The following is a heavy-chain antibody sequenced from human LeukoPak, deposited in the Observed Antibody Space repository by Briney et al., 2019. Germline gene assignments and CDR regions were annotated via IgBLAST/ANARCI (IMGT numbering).Heavy chain of an antibody. CDR2: IYYSGNT. V-gene: IGHV4-59*01. Sequence: SSETLSLTCTVSGGSISSYCWSWIRQPPGRGLEWIGNIYYSGNTNYNPSLKSRVTISVDTSKNQFSLKLNSVTTADTAVYYCARGYTSSSGRPDYWGQGTLVTVSS. CDR3: ARGYTSSSGRPDY. CDR1: GGSISSYC. D-gene: IGHD6-6*01. J-gene: IGHJ4*02.